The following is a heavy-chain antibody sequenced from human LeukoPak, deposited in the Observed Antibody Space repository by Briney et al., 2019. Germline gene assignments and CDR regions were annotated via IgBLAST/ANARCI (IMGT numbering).Heavy chain of an antibody. V-gene: IGHV1-2*02. D-gene: IGHD1-1*01. CDR1: GYTFTGYY. Sequence: ASVKVSCKASGYTFTGYYMHWVRQAPGQGLEWMGWINPNSGGTNYAQKFRGRVTMTRDTSISTAYMELRSLRSDDTAVYYCARAGPGKIDYWGQGTLVTVSS. CDR2: INPNSGGT. CDR3: ARAGPGKIDY. J-gene: IGHJ4*02.